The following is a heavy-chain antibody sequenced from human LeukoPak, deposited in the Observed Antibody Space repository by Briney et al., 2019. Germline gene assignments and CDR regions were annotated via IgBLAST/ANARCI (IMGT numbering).Heavy chain of an antibody. J-gene: IGHJ5*02. V-gene: IGHV1-69*04. CDR3: AREHVDTAMVTPYNWFDP. Sequence: PVASVKVSCKASGGTFSSYAISWVRQAPGQGLEWMGRIIPILGIANYAQKFQGRVTITADKSTSTAYMELSSLRSEDTAVYYCAREHVDTAMVTPYNWFDPWGQGTLVTVSS. CDR2: IIPILGIA. CDR1: GGTFSSYA. D-gene: IGHD5-18*01.